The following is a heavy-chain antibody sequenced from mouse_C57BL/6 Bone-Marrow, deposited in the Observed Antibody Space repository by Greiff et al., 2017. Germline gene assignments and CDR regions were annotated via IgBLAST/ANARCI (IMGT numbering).Heavy chain of an antibody. CDR2: IYPRSGNT. CDR3: ARPGVVPYGAWFAY. Sequence: VQLQESGAELARPGASVKLSCKASGYTFTSYGISWVKQRTGQGLEWIGEIYPRSGNTYYNEKFKGKATLTADKSSSTAYMELRSLTSEDSAVYFCARPGVVPYGAWFAYWGQGTLVTVSA. J-gene: IGHJ3*01. V-gene: IGHV1-81*01. D-gene: IGHD1-1*01. CDR1: GYTFTSYG.